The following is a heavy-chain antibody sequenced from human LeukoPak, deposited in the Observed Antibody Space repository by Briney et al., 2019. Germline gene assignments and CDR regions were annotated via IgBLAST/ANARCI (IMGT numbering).Heavy chain of an antibody. CDR1: GYTFTSYD. J-gene: IGHJ3*02. Sequence: GASVKVSCKASGYTFTSYDINWVRQATGQGLEWMGWMNPNSGNTGYAQKFQGRVTMTRNTSISTAYMELSSLRSEDTAVYYCARGYYYGSGSYSYDAFDIWGQGTMVTVSS. D-gene: IGHD3-10*01. CDR2: MNPNSGNT. CDR3: ARGYYYGSGSYSYDAFDI. V-gene: IGHV1-8*01.